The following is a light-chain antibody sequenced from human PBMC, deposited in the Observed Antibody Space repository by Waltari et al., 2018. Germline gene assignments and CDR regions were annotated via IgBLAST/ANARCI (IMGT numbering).Light chain of an antibody. CDR3: NSYTTGSTHVV. Sequence: QSALTQPASVSGSPGQSITISCTGTSSDVGDYNSVSWYQQHPGKAPKLIIYDVNNRPSGVSNRCSGSKSGNTASLTISGLQAEDEADYYCNSYTTGSTHVVFGGGTKLTVL. V-gene: IGLV2-14*03. CDR1: SSDVGDYNS. J-gene: IGLJ2*01. CDR2: DVN.